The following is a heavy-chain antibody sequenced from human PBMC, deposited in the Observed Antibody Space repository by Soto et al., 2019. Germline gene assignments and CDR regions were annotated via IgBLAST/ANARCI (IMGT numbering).Heavy chain of an antibody. Sequence: SGPTLVNPTQTLTLTCTFSGFSLTTRGVGVGWIRQPPGKALEWLALIYWDDDKRYSPSLKSRITIANDTSKNQVVLSMTNMDPVDTATYSCAAGHRTHFDYWGRGILVTVSS. CDR1: GFSLTTRGVG. J-gene: IGHJ4*02. D-gene: IGHD2-15*01. CDR2: IYWDDDK. CDR3: AAGHRTHFDY. V-gene: IGHV2-5*02.